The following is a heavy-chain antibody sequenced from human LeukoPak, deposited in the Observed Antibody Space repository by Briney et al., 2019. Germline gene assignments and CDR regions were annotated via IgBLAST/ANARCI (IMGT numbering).Heavy chain of an antibody. V-gene: IGHV4-4*07. J-gene: IGHJ4*02. CDR1: GGSISNYY. CDR3: ARDFYGDDGHHPFDY. CDR2: IYASGST. Sequence: SETLSLICNVSGGSISNYYWNWLRQPAGKGLEWIGRIYASGSTNYNPSLQSRVTISMDKSKNHFSLNLKSVIAADTAFYYCARDFYGDDGHHPFDYWGQGILVTVSS. D-gene: IGHD2/OR15-2a*01.